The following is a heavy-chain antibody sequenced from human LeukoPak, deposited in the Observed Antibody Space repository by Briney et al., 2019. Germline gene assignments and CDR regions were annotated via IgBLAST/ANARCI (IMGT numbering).Heavy chain of an antibody. J-gene: IGHJ1*01. CDR3: ARGFYSSGWYGYFQH. Sequence: GGSLRLSCAASGFTFSSYGMHWVRQAPGKGLEWVAVIWYDGSNKYYADSVKGRFTISRDNSKNTLYLQMNSLRAEDTAVYYCARGFYSSGWYGYFQHWGQGTLVTVSS. CDR2: IWYDGSNK. D-gene: IGHD6-19*01. V-gene: IGHV3-33*01. CDR1: GFTFSSYG.